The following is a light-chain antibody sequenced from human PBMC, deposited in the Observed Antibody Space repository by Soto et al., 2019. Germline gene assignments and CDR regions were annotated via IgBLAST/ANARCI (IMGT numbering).Light chain of an antibody. CDR2: KVS. J-gene: IGKJ4*02. V-gene: IGKV2-30*01. Sequence: RIIQSLVDSDGNTYLNWFQQRPGQSPRRLIYKVSNREQGVPDKFSGSGRRTGCTVRSISVAAEQVAVYIWMQGAHRLAFGGGTKVDIK. CDR3: MQGAHRLA. CDR1: QSLVDSDGNTY.